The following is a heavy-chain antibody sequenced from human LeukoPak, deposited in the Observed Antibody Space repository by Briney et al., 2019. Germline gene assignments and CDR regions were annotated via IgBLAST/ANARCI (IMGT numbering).Heavy chain of an antibody. Sequence: GGSLRLSCAASGFTFSTRTMSWVRQAPGKGLEWVSSIIGSGSYIYYADSLKGRFTISRDNANNSLYLQMNSLRAEDTAVYYCARIFHSHSQSYYYYMDVWGKGTTVTVSS. D-gene: IGHD3-3*01. V-gene: IGHV3-21*01. CDR3: ARIFHSHSQSYYYYMDV. J-gene: IGHJ6*03. CDR2: IIGSGSYI. CDR1: GFTFSTRT.